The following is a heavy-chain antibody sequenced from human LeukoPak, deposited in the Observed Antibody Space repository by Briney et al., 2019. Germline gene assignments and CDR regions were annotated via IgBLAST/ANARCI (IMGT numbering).Heavy chain of an antibody. D-gene: IGHD3-10*01. CDR2: IYTSGST. Sequence: PSETLSLTCTVSGGSISSGSYYWSWIRQPARKGLEWIGRIYTSGSTNYNPSLKSRVTISVDTSKNQFSLKLSSVTAADTAVYYCAGNYYGSGSYSYWGQGTLVTVSS. J-gene: IGHJ4*02. V-gene: IGHV4-61*02. CDR1: GGSISSGSYY. CDR3: AGNYYGSGSYSY.